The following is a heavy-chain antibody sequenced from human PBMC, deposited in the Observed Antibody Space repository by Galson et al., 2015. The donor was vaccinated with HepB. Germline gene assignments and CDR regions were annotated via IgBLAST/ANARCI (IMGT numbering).Heavy chain of an antibody. CDR1: GGSISSSSYY. D-gene: IGHD1-26*01. V-gene: IGHV4-39*01. J-gene: IGHJ4*02. CDR2: IYYSGST. Sequence: ETLSLTCTVSGGSISSSSYYWGWIRQPPGKGLEWIGSIYYSGSTYYNPSLKSRVTISVDTSKNQFSXKLSSVTAADTAVYYCARLLKRSGSYXDPQRYYXDYWGQGTLVXVSS. CDR3: ARLLKRSGSYXDPQRYYXDY.